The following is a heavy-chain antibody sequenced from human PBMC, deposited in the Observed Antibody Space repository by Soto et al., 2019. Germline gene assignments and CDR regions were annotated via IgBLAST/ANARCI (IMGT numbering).Heavy chain of an antibody. CDR3: ASLIVGFDY. Sequence: PGGSLRLSCAASGFTFRNQWMHWVRQAPGKALVWVSRINGDGRSIIYADSVKGRFTTSRDNAKNTLYLQMNSLTAEDTAVYYCASLIVGFDYWGQGTPVTVSS. CDR1: GFTFRNQW. CDR2: INGDGRSI. J-gene: IGHJ4*02. V-gene: IGHV3-74*01. D-gene: IGHD3-22*01.